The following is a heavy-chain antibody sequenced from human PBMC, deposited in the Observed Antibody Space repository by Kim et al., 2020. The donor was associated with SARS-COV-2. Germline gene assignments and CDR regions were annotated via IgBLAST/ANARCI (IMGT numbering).Heavy chain of an antibody. Sequence: GGSLRLSCAASGFTFSDYYMSWIRQAPGKGLEWVSYISSSSSYTNYADSVKGRFTISRDNAKNSLYLQMNSLRAEDTAVYYCARSGGYSYATYYFDYWGQGTMVTVSS. CDR2: ISSSSSYT. J-gene: IGHJ4*02. D-gene: IGHD5-18*01. V-gene: IGHV3-11*03. CDR3: ARSGGYSYATYYFDY. CDR1: GFTFSDYY.